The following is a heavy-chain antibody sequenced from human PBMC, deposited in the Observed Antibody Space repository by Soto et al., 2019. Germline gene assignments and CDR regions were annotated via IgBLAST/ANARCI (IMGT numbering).Heavy chain of an antibody. V-gene: IGHV3-23*01. CDR3: AKSPGIVVALGGWYFDL. J-gene: IGHJ2*01. Sequence: EVQLLESGGGLGQPGGSLRLSCAASGFTFSSYAMSWVSQAPGKGLEWVSAISGSGGSTYYADSVKGRFTISRDNSKNTLYLQMIGLRAEDTAVYYCAKSPGIVVALGGWYFDLWGRGTLVTVAS. D-gene: IGHD3-22*01. CDR1: GFTFSSYA. CDR2: ISGSGGST.